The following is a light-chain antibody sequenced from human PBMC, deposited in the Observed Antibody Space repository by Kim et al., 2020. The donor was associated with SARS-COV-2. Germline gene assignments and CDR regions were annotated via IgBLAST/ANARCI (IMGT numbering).Light chain of an antibody. Sequence: QSTLTQPASVSGSPGQSITISCTGTRSDIGGSDFVSWYQQYPGQAPKLIIYQVIKRPSGVSNRFSGSKSGNTASLTISGLQTEDEAHYYCCPYAGERNMVFGAGTQLTVL. J-gene: IGLJ2*01. V-gene: IGLV2-23*02. CDR3: CPYAGERNMV. CDR2: QVI. CDR1: RSDIGGSDF.